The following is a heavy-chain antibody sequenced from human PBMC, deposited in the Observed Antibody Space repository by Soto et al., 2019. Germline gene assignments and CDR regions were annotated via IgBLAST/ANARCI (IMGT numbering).Heavy chain of an antibody. V-gene: IGHV4-61*01. CDR1: GDSVSSASYS. D-gene: IGHD6-19*01. CDR3: ARGMYSSGWTLDL. Sequence: TWETLFLTFPVSGDSVSSASYSCSWGRQPTGGGMEWIAYILYSGRTKYNPSLKGRVTVSLSTSKTQFSLRLTSVTAADTAVYYWARGMYSSGWTLDLWRQRSVVTVSS. J-gene: IGHJ5*02. CDR2: ILYSGRT.